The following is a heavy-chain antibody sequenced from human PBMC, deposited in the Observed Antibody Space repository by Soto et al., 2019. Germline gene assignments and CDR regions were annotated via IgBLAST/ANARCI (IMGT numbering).Heavy chain of an antibody. J-gene: IGHJ6*02. CDR1: GGSISSSNR. Sequence: PSETLSLTCAVSGGSISSSNRWSWVRQPPGKGLEWIGEIYHSGSTNYNPSLKSRVTISVDKSKNQFSLKLSSVTAADTAVYYCARVGYDFWSGATCMDVWGQGTTVTVSS. CDR3: ARVGYDFWSGATCMDV. CDR2: IYHSGST. V-gene: IGHV4-4*02. D-gene: IGHD3-3*01.